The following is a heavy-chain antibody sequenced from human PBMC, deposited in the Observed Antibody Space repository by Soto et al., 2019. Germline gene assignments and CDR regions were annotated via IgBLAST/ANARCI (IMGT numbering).Heavy chain of an antibody. V-gene: IGHV3-30-3*01. J-gene: IGHJ5*02. D-gene: IGHD1-7*01. CDR1: GFTFSSYA. Sequence: QVQLVESGGGVVQPGRSLRLSCAASGFTFSSYAMHWVRQAPGKGLEWVAVISYDGSNKYYADSVKGRFTISRDNSKNTLYLQMNSLRAEDTAVYYCARSGDEELELPPRYNWFDPWGQGTLVTVSS. CDR3: ARSGDEELELPPRYNWFDP. CDR2: ISYDGSNK.